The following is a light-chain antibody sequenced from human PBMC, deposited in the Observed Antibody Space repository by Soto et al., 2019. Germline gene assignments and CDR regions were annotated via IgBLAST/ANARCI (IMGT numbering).Light chain of an antibody. CDR1: QSVSSSY. V-gene: IGKV3-20*01. CDR3: QKYGSSLLT. CDR2: GAS. Sequence: EIVLTQSPGTLSLSPGERATLSCRASQSVSSSYLAWYQQKPGQAPRLIIYGASSRATGIPDRFSGSGSGTDFTLTISRLEPEDFAVYYCQKYGSSLLTFGGGTKVEIK. J-gene: IGKJ4*01.